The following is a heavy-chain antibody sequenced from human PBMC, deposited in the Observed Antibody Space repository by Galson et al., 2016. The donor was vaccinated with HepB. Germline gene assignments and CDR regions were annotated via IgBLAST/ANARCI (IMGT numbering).Heavy chain of an antibody. D-gene: IGHD3-16*01. CDR1: GGSFSGYY. CDR2: INPGGGT. Sequence: ETLSLTCSVFGGSFSGYYWSWIRQPPGKGLEWIGEINPGGGTKYNPSLKSRVTMSIDTSKDQFSLRLTSVAAADTATYYCARHGGWFFDLWGRGTLVTVSS. J-gene: IGHJ2*01. CDR3: ARHGGWFFDL. V-gene: IGHV4-34*01.